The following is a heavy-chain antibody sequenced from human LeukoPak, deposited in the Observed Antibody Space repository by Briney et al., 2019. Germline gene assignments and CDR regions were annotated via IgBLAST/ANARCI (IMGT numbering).Heavy chain of an antibody. D-gene: IGHD3-10*01. V-gene: IGHV3-21*01. J-gene: IGHJ4*02. Sequence: GGSLRLSCAASGFTFSSYSMNWVRQAPGKGLEWVSSISSSSSYTYYADSAKGRFTISRDNAKNSLYLQMNSLRGEDTAVYYCARGRSSSGSMNEYWGQGTLVTVSS. CDR2: ISSSSSYT. CDR1: GFTFSSYS. CDR3: ARGRSSSGSMNEY.